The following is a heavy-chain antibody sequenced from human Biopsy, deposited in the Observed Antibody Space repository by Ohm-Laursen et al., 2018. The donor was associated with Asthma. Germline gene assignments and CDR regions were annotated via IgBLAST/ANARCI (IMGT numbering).Heavy chain of an antibody. CDR1: GDSITSGGCC. J-gene: IGHJ4*02. D-gene: IGHD3-22*01. CDR2: IHHSGTS. CDR3: ASIPRRSGSYFVDY. Sequence: SDTLSLTCTVSGDSITSGGCCWNWIRQHPGKGLEWIGYIHHSGTSYFNPSLKSRVSFSRDTSKNQFSLRLSSVTAADTAMYYCASIPRRSGSYFVDYWGQGTLVTVSS. V-gene: IGHV4-31*03.